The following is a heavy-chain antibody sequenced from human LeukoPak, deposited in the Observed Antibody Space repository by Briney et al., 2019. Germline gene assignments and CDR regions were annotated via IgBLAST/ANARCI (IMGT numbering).Heavy chain of an antibody. CDR2: ISGRGVST. Sequence: GGSLRLSCAASGFTFSSYAMTWVRQASGKGLEWVSAISGRGVSTYYADSVKGRFTISRDNSKNTLYLQMNSLRAEDTAVYYCARGSALAGFEYWGQGTLVTVSS. CDR3: ARGSALAGFEY. CDR1: GFTFSSYA. V-gene: IGHV3-23*01. D-gene: IGHD6-6*01. J-gene: IGHJ4*02.